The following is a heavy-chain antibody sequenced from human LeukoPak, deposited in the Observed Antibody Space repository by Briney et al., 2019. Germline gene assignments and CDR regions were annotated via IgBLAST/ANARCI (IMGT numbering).Heavy chain of an antibody. CDR1: GYSFASHW. J-gene: IGHJ4*02. D-gene: IGHD6-13*01. V-gene: IGHV5-51*01. CDR3: ARQAVGDYDY. CDR2: IYPADSDT. Sequence: GGSLQISCKGSGYSFASHWIAWVRRMPGQGLEWGGIIYPADSDTKYSPSFQAHVTISVDKSISTAYLQWGSLKASDPAMYYCARQAVGDYDYWGQGTLVTVSS.